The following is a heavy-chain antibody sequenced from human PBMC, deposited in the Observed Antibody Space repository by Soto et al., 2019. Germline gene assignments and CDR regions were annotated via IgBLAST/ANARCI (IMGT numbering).Heavy chain of an antibody. CDR3: ARTAAAYSSGWSKREYYFDY. Sequence: SETLSLTCTVSGGSISSGGYYWSWIRQPPGKGLEWIGEINHSGSTNYNPSLKSRVTISVDTSKNQFSLKLSSVTAADTAVYYCARTAAAYSSGWSKREYYFDYWGQGTLVTVS. CDR2: INHSGST. V-gene: IGHV4-39*07. D-gene: IGHD6-19*01. CDR1: GGSISSGGYY. J-gene: IGHJ4*02.